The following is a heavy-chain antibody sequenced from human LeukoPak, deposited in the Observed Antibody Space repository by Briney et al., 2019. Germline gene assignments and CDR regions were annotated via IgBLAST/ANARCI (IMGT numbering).Heavy chain of an antibody. CDR3: ARDTAWGRAAPPALGWFDP. V-gene: IGHV4-39*07. D-gene: IGHD3-16*01. J-gene: IGHJ5*02. CDR2: IYYSGST. CDR1: GGSISSSSYY. Sequence: SETLSLTCTVSGGSISSSSYYWGWIRQPPGKGLEWIGSIYYSGSTYYNPSLKSRVTISVDTSKNQFSLKLSSVTAADTAVYYCARDTAWGRAAPPALGWFDPWGQGTLVTVSS.